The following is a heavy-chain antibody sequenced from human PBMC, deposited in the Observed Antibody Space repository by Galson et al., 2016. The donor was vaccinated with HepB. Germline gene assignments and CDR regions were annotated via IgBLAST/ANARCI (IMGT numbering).Heavy chain of an antibody. D-gene: IGHD2-21*01. Sequence: SLRLSCAASGFVFDDYGMSWVRRAPGKGLEWVSGLNWDGGSTDYVDSVNGRFTISGDNAKKSLSLEMKGLRDEDSAWYYCARSSTAVVPHYFDYWGQGVLVIVSS. CDR1: GFVFDDYG. CDR2: LNWDGGST. CDR3: ARSSTAVVPHYFDY. J-gene: IGHJ4*02. V-gene: IGHV3-20*04.